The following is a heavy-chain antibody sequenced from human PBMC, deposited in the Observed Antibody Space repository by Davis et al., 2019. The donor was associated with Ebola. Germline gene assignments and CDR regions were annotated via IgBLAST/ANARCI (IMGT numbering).Heavy chain of an antibody. J-gene: IGHJ6*04. D-gene: IGHD3-3*01. CDR1: GGSVSSGSYY. Sequence: MPSETLSLTCTVSGGSVSSGSYYWSWIRQPPGKGLEWIGYIYYSGSTNYNPSLKSRVTISVDTSKNQFSLKLSSVTAADTAVYYCARGPFLEWLLGDVWGKGTTVTVSS. CDR2: IYYSGST. CDR3: ARGPFLEWLLGDV. V-gene: IGHV4-61*01.